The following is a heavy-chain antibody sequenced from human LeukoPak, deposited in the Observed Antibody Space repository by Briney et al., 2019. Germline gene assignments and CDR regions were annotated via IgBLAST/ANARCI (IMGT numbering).Heavy chain of an antibody. D-gene: IGHD6-25*01. CDR1: GYTFTSYY. V-gene: IGHV1-45*02. J-gene: IGHJ4*02. CDR2: ITPFNGNT. Sequence: SVKVSCKASGYTFTSYYMHWVRQAPGQALEWMGWITPFNGNTNYAQKFQDRVTITRDRSMSTAYMELSSLRSEDTAMYYCAMENSSGLDYWGQGTLVTVSS. CDR3: AMENSSGLDY.